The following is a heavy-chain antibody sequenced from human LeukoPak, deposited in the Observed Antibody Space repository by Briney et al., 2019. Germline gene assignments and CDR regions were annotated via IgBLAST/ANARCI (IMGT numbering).Heavy chain of an antibody. Sequence: ASVKVSCKASGYTLTAYYIYWVRQAPGQGLEWMGRINPNSGGTDYAPNFQGRVTMTRDTSISTAYMELSRLRSDDTAVYYCARDPVPYWGQGTLVTVSS. V-gene: IGHV1-2*06. J-gene: IGHJ4*02. D-gene: IGHD1-1*01. CDR3: ARDPVPY. CDR2: INPNSGGT. CDR1: GYTLTAYY.